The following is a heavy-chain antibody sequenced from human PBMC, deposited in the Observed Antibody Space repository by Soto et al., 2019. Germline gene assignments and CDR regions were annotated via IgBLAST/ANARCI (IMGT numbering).Heavy chain of an antibody. Sequence: PGGSLRLSCAASGVIVSGNYMNWVRQAPGKGLEWASVLYSGGRSYSADSVKGRFIISRDNTKNTVYLQRNSLRAEDTAVYYCARGHYGMDVWGQGTTVTVSS. J-gene: IGHJ6*02. CDR1: GVIVSGNY. CDR2: LYSGGRS. V-gene: IGHV3-53*01. CDR3: ARGHYGMDV.